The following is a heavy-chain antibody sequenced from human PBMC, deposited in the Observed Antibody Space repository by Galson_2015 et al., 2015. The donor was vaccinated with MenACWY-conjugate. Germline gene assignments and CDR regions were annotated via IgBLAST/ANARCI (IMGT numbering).Heavy chain of an antibody. V-gene: IGHV3-23*01. CDR3: ATMNGYFEY. CDR1: GFTFSTYG. CDR2: ITGSGDTT. Sequence: SLRLSCAASGFTFSTYGMSWVRQAPGKGLEWVSAITGSGDTTYYADSVKGRFTISRDNSKNTLYLQMNSLRAEDTAVYYCATMNGYFEYWCHGALLPVSS. J-gene: IGHJ4*01. D-gene: IGHD2-8*01.